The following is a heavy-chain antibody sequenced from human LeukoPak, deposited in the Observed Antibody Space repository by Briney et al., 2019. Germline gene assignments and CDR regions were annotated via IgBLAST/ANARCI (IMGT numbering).Heavy chain of an antibody. CDR1: GDSISSYY. J-gene: IGHJ4*02. V-gene: IGHV4-39*07. CDR2: ISYSGST. CDR3: ARKEIGTMLDY. Sequence: PSETLSLTCTVSGDSISSYYWVWIRQPPGKGLEWIGTISYSGSTYSNPSLESRVFISVDTSINQLSLKLTSVTAADTAVYYCARKEIGTMLDYWGLGTLVTVSS. D-gene: IGHD1-26*01.